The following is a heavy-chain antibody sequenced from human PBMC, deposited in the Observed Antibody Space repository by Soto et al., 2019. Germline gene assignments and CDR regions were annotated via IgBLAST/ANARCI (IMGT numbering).Heavy chain of an antibody. CDR1: GGSISSSSFY. CDR2: IYYSGST. J-gene: IGHJ6*03. CDR3: YYYYYYMDV. Sequence: SETLSLTCTVSGGSISSSSFYWGWIRQPPGKGLEWIGSIYYSGSTHYNPSLKSRVTISVDTSKNQFSLKLSSVTAADTAVYYCYYYYYYMDVWGKGTTVTVSS. V-gene: IGHV4-39*01.